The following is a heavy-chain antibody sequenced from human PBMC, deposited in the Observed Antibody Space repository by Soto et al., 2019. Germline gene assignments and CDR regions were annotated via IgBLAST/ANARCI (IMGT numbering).Heavy chain of an antibody. V-gene: IGHV1-69*01. J-gene: IGHJ2*01. Sequence: QVQLVQSGAEVKKPGASVKVSCKASGGTFSSYAISWVRQAPGQGLEWMGGIIPIFGTANYAQKFQGRVPITAVASTSTVYMERSSPRSEDTAVYYCAGDGAEIVMVIKGIRYFDLWCRGPLVTASS. CDR1: GGTFSSYA. CDR2: IIPIFGTA. D-gene: IGHD3-22*01. CDR3: AGDGAEIVMVIKGIRYFDL.